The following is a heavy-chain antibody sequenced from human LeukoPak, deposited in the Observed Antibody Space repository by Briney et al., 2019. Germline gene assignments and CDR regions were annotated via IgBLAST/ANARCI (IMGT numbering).Heavy chain of an antibody. CDR3: VRGPYGASISKWFDP. J-gene: IGHJ5*02. Sequence: SGTLSLTCAVSGGSISSSNWWSWIRQPPGKGLEWIGYIYYSGDTNYNPSLKNRVTLSVDTSRNQLSLQLSSVTTADTAVYYCVRGPYGASISKWFDPWGQGTLVIVSS. CDR1: GGSISSSNW. D-gene: IGHD4/OR15-4a*01. CDR2: IYYSGDT. V-gene: IGHV4-4*02.